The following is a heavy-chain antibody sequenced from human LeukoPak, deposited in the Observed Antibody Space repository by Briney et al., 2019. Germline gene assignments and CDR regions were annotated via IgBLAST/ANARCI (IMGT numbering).Heavy chain of an antibody. Sequence: PAETLSLTCGVSGGSISSTNWWSWVRPPPGQGLEWIGYMHYSGSTNYNPSLKSRVTISVDTSKNQFSLKLTSVTAADTAVYYCARGGPNRLGFDPWGQGTLVTVSS. V-gene: IGHV4-4*02. CDR2: MHYSGST. CDR3: ARGGPNRLGFDP. CDR1: GGSISSTNW. D-gene: IGHD1-14*01. J-gene: IGHJ5*02.